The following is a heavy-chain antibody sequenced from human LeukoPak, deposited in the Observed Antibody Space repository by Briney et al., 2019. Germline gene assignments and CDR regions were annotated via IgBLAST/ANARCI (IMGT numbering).Heavy chain of an antibody. Sequence: GGSLRLSCVASGFTFSDSWMSWVRQAPGKGLEWVANIKQDGSEKYYVDSVKGRFTISRDNDKNSLFLQMTSLGAEDTAVYYCARVGGRYSPLGYWGQGTLVTVSS. J-gene: IGHJ4*02. CDR1: GFTFSDSW. V-gene: IGHV3-7*01. D-gene: IGHD3-16*02. CDR3: ARVGGRYSPLGY. CDR2: IKQDGSEK.